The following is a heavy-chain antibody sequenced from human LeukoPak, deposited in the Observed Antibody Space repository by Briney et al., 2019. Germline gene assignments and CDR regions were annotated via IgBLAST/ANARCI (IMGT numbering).Heavy chain of an antibody. Sequence: GGSLRLSCAASGFTFSSYAMSWVRQAPGKGLEWVSAISGSGGGTYYADSVKGRFTISRDNSKNTLDLQMNSLRSEDTAVYYLARDSLRSPSPPDFDYWGQGTLVTVSS. D-gene: IGHD4-17*01. CDR2: ISGSGGGT. CDR1: GFTFSSYA. J-gene: IGHJ4*02. V-gene: IGHV3-23*01. CDR3: ARDSLRSPSPPDFDY.